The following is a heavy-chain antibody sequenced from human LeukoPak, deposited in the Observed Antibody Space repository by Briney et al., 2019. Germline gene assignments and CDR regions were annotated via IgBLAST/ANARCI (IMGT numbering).Heavy chain of an antibody. CDR2: ISAYNGNT. D-gene: IGHD3-9*01. Sequence: GASVKVSCKASGYTFTSYGISWVRQAPGQGLEWMGWISAYNGNTNYAQKLQGRVTMTTDTSTSTAYMELRSLRSDDTAVYYCARLKRWPNYDIVTGSVGMDVWGQGTTVTVSS. J-gene: IGHJ6*02. CDR1: GYTFTSYG. V-gene: IGHV1-18*01. CDR3: ARLKRWPNYDIVTGSVGMDV.